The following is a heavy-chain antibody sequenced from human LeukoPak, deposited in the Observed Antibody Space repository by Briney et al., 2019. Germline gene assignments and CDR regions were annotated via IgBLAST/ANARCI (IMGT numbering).Heavy chain of an antibody. CDR1: GFTFSSYA. CDR3: AKDRPDSY. V-gene: IGHV3-30-3*01. J-gene: IGHJ4*02. Sequence: GGSLRLSCAASGFTFSSYAMHWVRQAPGKGLERVAVISYDGSNKYYPDSVKGRFTISRDNSKNTLYLQMNSLRAEDTAVYYCAKDRPDSYWGQGTLVTVSS. CDR2: ISYDGSNK.